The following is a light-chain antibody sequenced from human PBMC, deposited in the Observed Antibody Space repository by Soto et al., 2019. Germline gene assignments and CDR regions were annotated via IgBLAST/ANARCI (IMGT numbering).Light chain of an antibody. Sequence: EIVLTQSPGTLSLSPGERATLSCRASQSVSSTYLGWYQQKPGQAPRLLIYGASSRATGIADRFSGSGSGTDFTLTISRLEPEDFAVYYCQQYGTSPWPFGQGTKVEIK. V-gene: IGKV3-20*01. CDR1: QSVSSTY. CDR3: QQYGTSPWP. J-gene: IGKJ1*01. CDR2: GAS.